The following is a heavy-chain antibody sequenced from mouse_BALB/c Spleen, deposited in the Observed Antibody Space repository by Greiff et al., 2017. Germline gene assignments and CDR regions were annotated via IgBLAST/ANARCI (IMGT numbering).Heavy chain of an antibody. D-gene: IGHD2-4*01. V-gene: IGHV1-80*01. CDR2: IYPGDGDT. Sequence: QVQVKQSGAELVRPGSSVKISCQASGYAFSSYWMNWVKQRPGKGLEWIGQIYPGDGDTNYNGKFKGKATLTADKSASTAYMQLSSLTSEDSAVYFCARSSYDYPWFAYWGQGTLVTVSA. CDR3: ARSSYDYPWFAY. J-gene: IGHJ3*01. CDR1: GYAFSSYW.